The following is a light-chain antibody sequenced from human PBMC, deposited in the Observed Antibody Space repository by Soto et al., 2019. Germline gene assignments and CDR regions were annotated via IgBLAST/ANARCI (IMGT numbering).Light chain of an antibody. CDR3: QQRSNWPLT. J-gene: IGKJ4*01. CDR2: DAS. Sequence: EIVLTQSPATLSLSPGERATLSCRASQSVSSYLAWYQQKPGQAPRLLIYDASNRATGIPARFSGSGSGTDFTLTISSLEAEDFAVYYCQQRSNWPLTFGGGTKAEI. V-gene: IGKV3-11*01. CDR1: QSVSSY.